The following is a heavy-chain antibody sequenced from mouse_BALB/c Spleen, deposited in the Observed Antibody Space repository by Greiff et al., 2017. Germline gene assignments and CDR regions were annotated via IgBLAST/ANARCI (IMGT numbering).Heavy chain of an antibody. Sequence: EVQLQQPGAELVKPGASVKISCKASGYSFTGTNMNWVKQSHGKGLEWIGNIDPYYGGTSYNQKFKGKATLTVDKSSSTAYLQLKSLTSEDSAVDYYARDGTGYAMDYWGQGTSVTVSS. CDR3: ARDGTGYAMDY. CDR2: IDPYYGGT. D-gene: IGHD4-1*01. J-gene: IGHJ4*01. CDR1: GYSFTGTN. V-gene: IGHV1S135*01.